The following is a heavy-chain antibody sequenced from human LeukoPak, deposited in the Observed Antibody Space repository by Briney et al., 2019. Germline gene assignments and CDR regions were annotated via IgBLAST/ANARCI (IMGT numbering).Heavy chain of an antibody. CDR2: IGGGGSDT. CDR1: GSIFNNYG. Sequence: GGALRLSCAASGSIFNNYGMSWVRQAPGKGLEWVSAIGGGGSDTKYTDSVKGRFTISRDNAKNTLNLQMNSLRAEDTAVYYCARDLGQYYDTSDNWFDPWGQGTLVTVSS. D-gene: IGHD3-22*01. CDR3: ARDLGQYYDTSDNWFDP. V-gene: IGHV3-23*01. J-gene: IGHJ5*02.